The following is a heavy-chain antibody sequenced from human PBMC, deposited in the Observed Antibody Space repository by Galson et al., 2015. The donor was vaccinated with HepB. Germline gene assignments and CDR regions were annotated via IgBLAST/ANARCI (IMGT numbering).Heavy chain of an antibody. CDR3: ARAEPTLVEYSSSHGHGDYYYYGMDV. Sequence: SVKVSCKASGGTFSSYAISWVRQAPGQGLEWMGGIIPIFGTANYAQKFQGRVTITADESTSTAYMELSSLRSEDTAVYYCARAEPTLVEYSSSHGHGDYYYYGMDVWGQGTTVTVSS. CDR1: GGTFSSYA. J-gene: IGHJ6*02. D-gene: IGHD6-6*01. V-gene: IGHV1-69*13. CDR2: IIPIFGTA.